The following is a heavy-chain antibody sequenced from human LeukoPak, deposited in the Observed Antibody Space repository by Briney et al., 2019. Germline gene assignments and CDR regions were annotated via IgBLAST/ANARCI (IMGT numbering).Heavy chain of an antibody. CDR1: GITVSTNY. CDR3: ARDYGEHYYYYYMDV. D-gene: IGHD4-17*01. CDR2: IYSDGTT. J-gene: IGHJ6*03. Sequence: GGSLRLSCAASGITVSTNYMSWVRQAPGKGLEWVSVIYSDGTTYYADSVKGRFTISRDNSKNTLYLQMNSLRAEDTAVYYCARDYGEHYYYYYMDVWGKGTTVTISS. V-gene: IGHV3-66*01.